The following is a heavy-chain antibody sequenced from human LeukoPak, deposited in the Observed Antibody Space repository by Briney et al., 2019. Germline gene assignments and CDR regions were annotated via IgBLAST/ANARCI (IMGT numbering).Heavy chain of an antibody. Sequence: PGGSLRLSCAASGFTYINYAMIWVSQAPGKGLEWVSVISARGNSTNYADSVKGRFTISIDNSKNTLYLQMNSLRAEDTAVYYCTKDHTLYCSSTSYYAPSFDYWGQGNLVTVSS. J-gene: IGHJ4*02. D-gene: IGHD2-2*01. CDR3: TKDHTLYCSSTSYYAPSFDY. CDR1: GFTYINYA. CDR2: ISARGNST. V-gene: IGHV3-23*01.